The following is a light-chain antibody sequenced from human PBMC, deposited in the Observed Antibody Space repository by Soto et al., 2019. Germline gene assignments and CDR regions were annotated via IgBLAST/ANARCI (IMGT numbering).Light chain of an antibody. CDR1: QSVSSN. J-gene: IGKJ4*01. Sequence: EIVMTQSPATLSVSPGERATLSCRASQSVSSNLAWYQQKPGQAPRLLIYGASTRATGIPTRFSGSGSGTDFTLTINSLQSEDFAVYYCQQYSDWPPLTFGGGTKVEL. CDR3: QQYSDWPPLT. CDR2: GAS. V-gene: IGKV3-15*01.